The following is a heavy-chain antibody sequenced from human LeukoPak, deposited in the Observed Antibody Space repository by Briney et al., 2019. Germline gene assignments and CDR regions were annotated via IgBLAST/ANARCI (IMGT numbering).Heavy chain of an antibody. Sequence: PGGSLRLSCAASGFTFDDYAMHWVRQAPGKGLEWVSGISWNSGSIGYADSVKGRSTISRDNAKNSLYLQMNSLRAEDMALYYCARAGSAAAMNSQLVYYFDYWGQGTLVTVSS. CDR3: ARAGSAAAMNSQLVYYFDY. J-gene: IGHJ4*02. CDR2: ISWNSGSI. V-gene: IGHV3-9*03. D-gene: IGHD2-2*01. CDR1: GFTFDDYA.